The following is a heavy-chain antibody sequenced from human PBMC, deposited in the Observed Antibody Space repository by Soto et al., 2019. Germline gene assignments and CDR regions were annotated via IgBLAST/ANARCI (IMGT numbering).Heavy chain of an antibody. D-gene: IGHD1-1*01. CDR1: GFTFDDYA. Sequence: EVQLVESGGGLVQPGRSLRLCCAASGFTFDDYAMHWVRQAPGKGLEWVSGISWNSGSIGYADSVKGRFTISRDNAKNSLYLQMNSLRAEDTALYYCAKDITGTPEYYFDYWGQGTLVTVSS. CDR2: ISWNSGSI. V-gene: IGHV3-9*01. J-gene: IGHJ4*02. CDR3: AKDITGTPEYYFDY.